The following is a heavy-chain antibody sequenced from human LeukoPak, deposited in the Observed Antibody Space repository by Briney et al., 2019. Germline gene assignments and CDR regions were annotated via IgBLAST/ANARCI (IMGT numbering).Heavy chain of an antibody. CDR1: GGSFSGYY. CDR2: INHSGST. Sequence: KASETLSLTCAVYGGSFSGYYWSWIRQPPGKGLEWIGEINHSGSTNYDPSLKSRVTISVDTSKNQFSLKLSSVTAADTAVYYCVRGEYWFDPWGQGTLVTVSS. J-gene: IGHJ5*02. V-gene: IGHV4-34*01. CDR3: VRGEYWFDP.